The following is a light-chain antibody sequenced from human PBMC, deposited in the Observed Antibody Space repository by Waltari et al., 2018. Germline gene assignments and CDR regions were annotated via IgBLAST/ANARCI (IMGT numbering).Light chain of an antibody. CDR1: SSDVGGYTF. Sequence: QSALTQPPSASGSPGQSVTISCTGTSSDVGGYTFFSWYQHHPGNAPRLIIYEVSERPSGVPDRFSGSKSGNTASLTVSGLQAEDEADYYCSSYVANNNPVFGGGTKLTVL. CDR3: SSYVANNNPV. V-gene: IGLV2-8*01. CDR2: EVS. J-gene: IGLJ2*01.